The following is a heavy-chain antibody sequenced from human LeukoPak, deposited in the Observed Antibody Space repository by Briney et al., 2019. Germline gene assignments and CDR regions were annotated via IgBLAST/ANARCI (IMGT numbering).Heavy chain of an antibody. V-gene: IGHV4-39*01. D-gene: IGHD6-19*01. Sequence: ASETLSLTCTVSGGSISSSSHYWGWIRQPPGKGLEWIGTTYYSGSTYYSPSLKSRVTISVDTSKNQFSLKLSSVTAADTAIYYCARAVSGRFDYWGQGTLVTVSS. CDR2: TYYSGST. J-gene: IGHJ4*02. CDR3: ARAVSGRFDY. CDR1: GGSISSSSHY.